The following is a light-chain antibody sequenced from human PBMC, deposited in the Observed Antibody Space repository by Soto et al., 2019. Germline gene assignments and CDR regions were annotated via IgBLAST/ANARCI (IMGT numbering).Light chain of an antibody. CDR2: DVS. CDR3: TSYTSSSTVV. V-gene: IGLV2-14*01. CDR1: SSDVGGYNY. J-gene: IGLJ2*01. Sequence: QSALTQPASVYGSPGQSITISCTGTSSDVGGYNYVSWYQQHPGKAPKLMIYDVSRPSGVSHRFSGSKSGNTASLTISGLQAEDDAAYYCTSYTSSSTVVFGGGTTLTVL.